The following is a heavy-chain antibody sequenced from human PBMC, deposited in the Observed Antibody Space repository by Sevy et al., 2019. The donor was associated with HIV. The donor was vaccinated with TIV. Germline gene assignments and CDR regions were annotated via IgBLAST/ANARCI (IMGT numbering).Heavy chain of an antibody. CDR1: GYTFTGYY. CDR2: INPNSGGT. D-gene: IGHD3-22*01. V-gene: IGHV1-2*02. Sequence: ASVKVSCKASGYTFTGYYMHWVRQAPGQGPEWMGWINPNSGGTNYAQKFQGRVTMTRDTSISTAYMELSRLRSDDTAVYYCARVDSSGYVYYYYGMDVWGQGTTVTVSS. CDR3: ARVDSSGYVYYYYGMDV. J-gene: IGHJ6*02.